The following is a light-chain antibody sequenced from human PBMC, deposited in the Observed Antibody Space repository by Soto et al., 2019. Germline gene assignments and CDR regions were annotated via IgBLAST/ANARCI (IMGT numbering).Light chain of an antibody. CDR1: QGLSSD. CDR2: DAS. V-gene: IGKV1-27*01. J-gene: IGKJ1*01. Sequence: DIQMTQSPSSLSASVGDSVTITCRASQGLSSDLAWYQQKPGKVPKLLIYDASTLQSGVPSRFSGSGSGTDFTLTISSLQPEDFATYYCQQSYSTPRTFGQGTKVDIK. CDR3: QQSYSTPRT.